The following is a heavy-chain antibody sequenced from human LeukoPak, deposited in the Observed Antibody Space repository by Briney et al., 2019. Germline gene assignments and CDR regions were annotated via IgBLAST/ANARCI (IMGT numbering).Heavy chain of an antibody. Sequence: SVKVSCKASGGTFSSYAISWVRQAPGQGLEWMGGIIPIFGTANYAQKFQGRVTITADKSTSTAYMELSSLRSEDTAVYYCARDSPYGGNPITDAFDIWGQGTMVTVSS. CDR3: ARDSPYGGNPITDAFDI. V-gene: IGHV1-69*06. CDR2: IIPIFGTA. D-gene: IGHD4-23*01. J-gene: IGHJ3*02. CDR1: GGTFSSYA.